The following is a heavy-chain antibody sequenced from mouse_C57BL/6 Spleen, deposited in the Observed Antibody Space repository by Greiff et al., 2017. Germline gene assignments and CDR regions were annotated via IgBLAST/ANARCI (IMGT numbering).Heavy chain of an antibody. D-gene: IGHD1-1*01. CDR1: GYTFTDYY. CDR3: ARVFITTVVATDWYFDV. Sequence: VQLQQSGPELVKPGASVKISCKASGYTFTDYYMNWVQQSHGKSLEWIGDINPNNGGTSYNQKFKGKATLTVDKSSSTAYMELRSLTSEDSAVXYCARVFITTVVATDWYFDVWGTGTTVTVSS. V-gene: IGHV1-26*01. J-gene: IGHJ1*03. CDR2: INPNNGGT.